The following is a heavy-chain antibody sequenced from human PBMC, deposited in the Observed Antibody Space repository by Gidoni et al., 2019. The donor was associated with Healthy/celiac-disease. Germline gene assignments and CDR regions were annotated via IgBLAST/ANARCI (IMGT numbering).Heavy chain of an antibody. D-gene: IGHD6-19*01. CDR2: IKQDGSEK. Sequence: EVQLVESGGGLVQPWGSLRLSCAASGFTFGSYWMSWVRQAPGKGLEWVANIKQDGSEKYYVDAVKGRFTISRDTAKNSLYLQMNSLRAEYTAVYYCARREGSSGWYDWYFDLWGRGTLVTVSS. CDR3: ARREGSSGWYDWYFDL. V-gene: IGHV3-7*01. J-gene: IGHJ2*01. CDR1: GFTFGSYW.